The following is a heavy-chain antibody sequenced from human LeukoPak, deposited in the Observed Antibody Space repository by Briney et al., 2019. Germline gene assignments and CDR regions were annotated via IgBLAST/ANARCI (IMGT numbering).Heavy chain of an antibody. CDR2: ISGSGAST. D-gene: IGHD3-3*01. CDR1: GFTFSSYA. CDR3: AKGPTYYDFS. J-gene: IGHJ5*02. V-gene: IGHV3-23*01. Sequence: GGSLRLSCAASGFTFSSYAMSWVRQAPGKGLEWVSSISGSGASTYYADSVKGRFTISRDNAKNTLYLQMNSLRAEDTAVYYCAKGPTYYDFSWGQGTLVTVSS.